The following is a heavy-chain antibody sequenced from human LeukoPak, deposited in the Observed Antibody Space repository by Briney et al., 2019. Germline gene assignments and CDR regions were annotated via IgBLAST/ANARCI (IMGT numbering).Heavy chain of an antibody. CDR3: AKDMGSGWSHQTYYFDY. D-gene: IGHD6-19*01. CDR2: ISGSGGST. V-gene: IGHV3-23*01. CDR1: GFTFSSYA. J-gene: IGHJ4*02. Sequence: PGGSLRLSCAASGFTFSSYAMSWVRQAPGKGLEWVSAISGSGGSTYYADSVKGRFTISRDNSKNTLYLQMNSLRAEDTAVYYCAKDMGSGWSHQTYYFDYWGQGTLVTVSS.